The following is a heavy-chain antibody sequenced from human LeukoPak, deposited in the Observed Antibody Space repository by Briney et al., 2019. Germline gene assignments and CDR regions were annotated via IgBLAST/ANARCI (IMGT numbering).Heavy chain of an antibody. J-gene: IGHJ4*02. Sequence: GGSLRLSCAASGFTFSSYSMNWVRQAPGKGLEWVSSISSSSSYIYYADSVKGRFTISRGNAKNSLYLQMNSLRAEDTAVYYCARDPGDFWSGYYSDYWGQGTLVTVSS. D-gene: IGHD3-3*01. CDR3: ARDPGDFWSGYYSDY. V-gene: IGHV3-21*01. CDR1: GFTFSSYS. CDR2: ISSSSSYI.